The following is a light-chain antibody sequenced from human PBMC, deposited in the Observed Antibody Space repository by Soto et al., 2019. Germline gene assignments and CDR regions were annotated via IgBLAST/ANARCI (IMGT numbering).Light chain of an antibody. CDR2: DAS. CDR1: QTFSSH. J-gene: IGKJ5*01. CDR3: QQRSNWPPVIT. Sequence: EIVLTQSPATLSLSPGERATLSCRASQTFSSHLAWYQQKPGQAPRLLIYDASKRATGIPARFSGRGSGTAFTLTIISLEPEDFAVYYCQQRSNWPPVITFGQGTRLEIK. V-gene: IGKV3-11*01.